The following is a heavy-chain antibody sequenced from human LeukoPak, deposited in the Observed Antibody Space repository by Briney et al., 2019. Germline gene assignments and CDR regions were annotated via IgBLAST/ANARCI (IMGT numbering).Heavy chain of an antibody. Sequence: SETLSLTCTVSGGSISSYYWSWIRQPPGKGLEWIGYIYYSGSTNYNPSLKSRVTISVDTSKNQFSLKLSSVTAADTAVYYCARGGIAAAVPYYFDYWGQGTLVTVSS. J-gene: IGHJ4*02. V-gene: IGHV4-59*08. CDR1: GGSISSYY. CDR3: ARGGIAAAVPYYFDY. CDR2: IYYSGST. D-gene: IGHD6-13*01.